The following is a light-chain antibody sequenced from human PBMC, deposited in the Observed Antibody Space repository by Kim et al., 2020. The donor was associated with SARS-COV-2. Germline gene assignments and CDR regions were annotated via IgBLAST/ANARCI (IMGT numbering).Light chain of an antibody. V-gene: IGLV3-1*01. J-gene: IGLJ2*01. CDR1: KLGVKL. CDR2: QDS. Sequence: VTPVQTASNTSCGDKLGVKLACWYQQKPGQSPVLVIYQDSKRPSGIPERFSGSNSGNTATLTISGTHAMDEADYYCQAWDSSSWVFGGGTQLTVL. CDR3: QAWDSSSWV.